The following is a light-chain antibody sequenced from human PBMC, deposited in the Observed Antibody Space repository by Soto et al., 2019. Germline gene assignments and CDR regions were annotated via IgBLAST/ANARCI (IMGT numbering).Light chain of an antibody. CDR1: QSFSSNY. CDR2: CTT. V-gene: IGKV3-20*01. J-gene: IGKJ1*01. CDR3: QHYGSSRT. Sequence: EIVLTQSPGTLSLSPGERATLSCRASQSFSSNYLAWYQQKPGQAPRLLIYCTTSRATGIPDRSTGSGSGTDFTLTISRLEPEDFAVYYCQHYGSSRTFGQGTKVEI.